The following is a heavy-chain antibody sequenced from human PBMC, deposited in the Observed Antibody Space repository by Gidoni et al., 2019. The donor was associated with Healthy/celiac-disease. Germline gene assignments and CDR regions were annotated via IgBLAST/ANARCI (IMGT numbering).Heavy chain of an antibody. CDR1: STSGMC. V-gene: IGHV2-70*01. CDR2: IDWDDDK. CDR3: ARGQNSGFFAFDI. Sequence: STSGMCVSWIRQPPGKALEWLALIDWDDDKYYSTSLKTRLTISKDTSKNQVVLTMTNMDPVDTATYYCARGQNSGFFAFDIWGQGTMVTVSS. D-gene: IGHD6-25*01. J-gene: IGHJ3*02.